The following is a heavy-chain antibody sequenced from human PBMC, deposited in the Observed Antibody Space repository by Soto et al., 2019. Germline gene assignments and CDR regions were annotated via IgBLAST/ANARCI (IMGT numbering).Heavy chain of an antibody. J-gene: IGHJ6*02. CDR2: ISYDGSNK. CDR3: AKDESSGELLFGYYGMDV. CDR1: GFTFSSYG. D-gene: IGHD3-10*01. Sequence: GGSLRLSCAASGFTFSSYGMHWVRQAPGKGLEWVAVISYDGSNKYYADSVKGRFTISRDNSKNTLYLQMNSLRAEDTAVYYCAKDESSGELLFGYYGMDVWGQGTTVTVAS. V-gene: IGHV3-30*18.